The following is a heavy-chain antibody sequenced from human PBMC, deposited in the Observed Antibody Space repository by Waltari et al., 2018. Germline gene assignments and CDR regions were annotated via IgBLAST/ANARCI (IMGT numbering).Heavy chain of an antibody. D-gene: IGHD6-19*01. J-gene: IGHJ4*02. CDR2: ISWNSGSI. CDR1: GFPFDDYA. V-gene: IGHV3-9*01. Sequence: EVQLVESGGGLVQPGRSLRLSCAASGFPFDDYAMPWVRQAPGKGLEWVSGISWNSGSIGYADSVKGRFTISRDNAKNSLYLQMNSLRAEDTALYYCAAVADYFDYWGQGTLVTVSS. CDR3: AAVADYFDY.